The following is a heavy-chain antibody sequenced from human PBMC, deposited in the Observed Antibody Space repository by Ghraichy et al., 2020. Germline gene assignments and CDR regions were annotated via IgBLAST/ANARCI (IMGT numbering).Heavy chain of an antibody. J-gene: IGHJ5*02. CDR3: ARDLIPAAGRVSDWFDP. V-gene: IGHV3-21*01. Sequence: GGSLRLSCAASGFTFSSYSMNWVRQAPGKGLEWVSSISSSSSYIYYADSVKGRFTISRDNAKNSLYLQMNSLRAEDTAVYYCARDLIPAAGRVSDWFDPWGQGTLVTVSS. D-gene: IGHD6-13*01. CDR1: GFTFSSYS. CDR2: ISSSSSYI.